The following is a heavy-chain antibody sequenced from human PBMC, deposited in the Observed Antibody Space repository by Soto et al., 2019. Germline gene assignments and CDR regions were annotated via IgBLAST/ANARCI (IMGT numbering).Heavy chain of an antibody. Sequence: GESLKISCKGSGYSFTSYWISWVRQMPGKGLVWMGRIDPSDSYTNYSPSFQGHVTISADKSISTAYLQWSSLKASDTAMYYCARPNNNNWNYGTEYYYYYYGMDVWGQGTTVTVSS. J-gene: IGHJ6*02. D-gene: IGHD1-7*01. CDR1: GYSFTSYW. CDR2: IDPSDSYT. V-gene: IGHV5-10-1*01. CDR3: ARPNNNNWNYGTEYYYYYYGMDV.